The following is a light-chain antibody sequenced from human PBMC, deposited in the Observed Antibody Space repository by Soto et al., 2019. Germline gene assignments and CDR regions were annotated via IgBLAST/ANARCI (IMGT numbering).Light chain of an antibody. CDR1: QTVSRY. CDR3: QQRCNWGMYT. V-gene: IGKV3-11*01. CDR2: GVS. J-gene: IGKJ2*01. Sequence: EIVLTQSPATLSLSPGERATLSCRASQTVSRYLAWFQQKPGQAPRLLISGVSNRATGIPGRFSGSGSGTHFTLTISSLEPEDFAVYYCQQRCNWGMYTFGQGTKLEIK.